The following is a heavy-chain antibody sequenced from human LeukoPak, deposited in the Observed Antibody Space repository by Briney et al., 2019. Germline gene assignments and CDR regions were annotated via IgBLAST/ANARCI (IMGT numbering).Heavy chain of an antibody. V-gene: IGHV1-18*01. J-gene: IGHJ6*02. CDR2: ISAYNGNT. D-gene: IGHD6-19*01. Sequence: ASVKVSCKASGYTFTSYGISWVRQAPGQGLEWMGWISAYNGNTNYAQKLQGRVTMTTDTSTSTAYMELRSLRSDDTAVYYCARDYTPGIAVAGTHYYYGMDVRGQGTTVTVSS. CDR3: ARDYTPGIAVAGTHYYYGMDV. CDR1: GYTFTSYG.